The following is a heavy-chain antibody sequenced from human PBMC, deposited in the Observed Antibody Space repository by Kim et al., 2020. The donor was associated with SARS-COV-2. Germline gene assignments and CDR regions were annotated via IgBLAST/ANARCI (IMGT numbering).Heavy chain of an antibody. CDR3: VWEIAGKGTPGEY. D-gene: IGHD7-27*01. CDR2: IHYSGAT. V-gene: IGHV4-39*01. CDR1: GGSISSSNHY. J-gene: IGHJ4*02. Sequence: SETLSLTCTVSGGSISSSNHYWGWIRQPPGKGLEWVGSIHYSGATYYNPSLKSRLTISVDTSKNQFSLKLNSVTAADTAVYYCVWEIAGKGTPGEYWAQGTLVTVSP.